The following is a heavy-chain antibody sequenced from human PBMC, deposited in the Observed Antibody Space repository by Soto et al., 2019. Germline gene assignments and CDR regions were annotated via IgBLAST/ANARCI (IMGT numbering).Heavy chain of an antibody. CDR2: ITGSGEST. CDR3: AKEGGYSFGPGNYYGMDV. J-gene: IGHJ6*02. Sequence: GGSLRLSCAASGFPFSNFAMSWVRQAPGKGLEWVSGITGSGESTYYADSVKGRFTISRDKPKTTLYLQMNSLSAEDTAMYYCAKEGGYSFGPGNYYGMDVWGQGTTVTVSS. V-gene: IGHV3-23*01. CDR1: GFPFSNFA. D-gene: IGHD5-18*01.